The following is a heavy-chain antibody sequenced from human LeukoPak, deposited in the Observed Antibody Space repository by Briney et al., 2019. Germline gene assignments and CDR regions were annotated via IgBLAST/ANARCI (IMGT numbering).Heavy chain of an antibody. V-gene: IGHV3-23*01. J-gene: IGHJ4*02. Sequence: PGGSLRLSCAASGFTFSSYAMTWVRQAPGKGLEWVSVISGSGDSMYYADSVKGRFTISRDNSRNTLYLQMNSLRAEDTAVYYCANETLAGFDYWGQGTLVTVSS. CDR1: GFTFSSYA. CDR2: ISGSGDSM. CDR3: ANETLAGFDY.